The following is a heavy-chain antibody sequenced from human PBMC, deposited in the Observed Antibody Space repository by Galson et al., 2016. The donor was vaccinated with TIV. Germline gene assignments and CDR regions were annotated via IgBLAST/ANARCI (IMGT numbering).Heavy chain of an antibody. CDR3: ARAENWSAPEFDS. J-gene: IGHJ4*02. D-gene: IGHD1-14*01. CDR2: MYAGGST. V-gene: IGHV4-4*07. Sequence: ETLSLTCTVSGASISDYYWSWIRQPAGKSMEWIGRMYAGGSTNYNPSLKSRVSMSIDTSKNQMFLNLRSVTAADTAVYYCARAENWSAPEFDSWGRGTLVTVSS. CDR1: GASISDYY.